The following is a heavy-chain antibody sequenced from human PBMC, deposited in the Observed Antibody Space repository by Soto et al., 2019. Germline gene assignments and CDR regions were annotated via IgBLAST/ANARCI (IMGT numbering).Heavy chain of an antibody. V-gene: IGHV1-18*01. Sequence: ASVKVSCKASGYTFTSYGISWVRQAPGQGLEWMGWISAYNGNTNYAQKLQGRVTMTTDTSTSTAYMELRSLRSDDTAVYYCARADYDILTGLVYGMDVWGQGTTATVSS. CDR3: ARADYDILTGLVYGMDV. CDR2: ISAYNGNT. J-gene: IGHJ6*02. CDR1: GYTFTSYG. D-gene: IGHD3-9*01.